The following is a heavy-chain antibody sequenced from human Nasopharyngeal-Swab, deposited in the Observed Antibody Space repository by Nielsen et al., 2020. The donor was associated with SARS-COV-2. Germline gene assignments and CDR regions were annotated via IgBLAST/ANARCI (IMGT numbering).Heavy chain of an antibody. V-gene: IGHV1-69*02. Sequence: WVRQAPGQGFEWMGRIIPILGIANYAQKFQGRVTITADKSTSTAYMELSSLRSEDTAVYYCASLIGYCTNGVCSSGWGQGTLVTVSS. CDR2: IIPILGIA. CDR3: ASLIGYCTNGVCSSG. D-gene: IGHD2-8*01. J-gene: IGHJ4*02.